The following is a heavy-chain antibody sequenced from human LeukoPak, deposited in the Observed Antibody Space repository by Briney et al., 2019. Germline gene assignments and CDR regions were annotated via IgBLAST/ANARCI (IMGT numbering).Heavy chain of an antibody. Sequence: SETLSLTCTVSGGSISSGSYYWSWIRQPAGKGLEWIGRIYTSGGTNYNPSLKSRVTISVDTSKNQFSLKLSSVTAADTAVYYCARSPQGWEHYRGEFDYWGQGTLVTVSS. V-gene: IGHV4-61*02. CDR3: ARSPQGWEHYRGEFDY. D-gene: IGHD1-26*01. CDR2: IYTSGGT. J-gene: IGHJ4*02. CDR1: GGSISSGSYY.